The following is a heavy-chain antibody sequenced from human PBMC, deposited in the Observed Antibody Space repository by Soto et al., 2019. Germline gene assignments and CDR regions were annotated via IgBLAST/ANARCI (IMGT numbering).Heavy chain of an antibody. CDR3: ARDHRYSGTYARFDP. D-gene: IGHD1-26*01. Sequence: SETLSLTCTVSGASVSSGDYYWSWIRQPPGKGLEWIAYIYYTGSTNYNPSLKSRVTISVDTSKNQFSLRLYSVTAADTAVYYCARDHRYSGTYARFDPWGQGTLVTVSS. CDR1: GASVSSGDYY. J-gene: IGHJ5*02. CDR2: IYYTGST. V-gene: IGHV4-61*08.